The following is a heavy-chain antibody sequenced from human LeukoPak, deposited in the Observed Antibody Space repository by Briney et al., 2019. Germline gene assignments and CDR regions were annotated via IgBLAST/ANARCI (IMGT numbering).Heavy chain of an antibody. J-gene: IGHJ3*02. CDR1: GGSISSYY. D-gene: IGHD3-3*01. CDR3: ARNLPYYDFWSGYYPDAFDI. V-gene: IGHV4-59*08. Sequence: SETLSLTCTVSGGSISSYYWSWIRQPPGKGLEWIGYIYYSGSTNYNPSLKSRVTISVDTSKNQFSLKLSSVTAADTAVYYCARNLPYYDFWSGYYPDAFDIWGQGTMVTVSS. CDR2: IYYSGST.